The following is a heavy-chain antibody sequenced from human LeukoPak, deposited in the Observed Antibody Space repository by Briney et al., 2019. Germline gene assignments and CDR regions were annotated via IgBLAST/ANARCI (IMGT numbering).Heavy chain of an antibody. J-gene: IGHJ6*02. Sequence: GGSLRLSGAASGFTFSSYEMNWVRQAPGKGLEWVSYFSSSGSTIYYADSVKGRFTFSRANAKNSLSLQMHSLRAEDTAVYYCAREPMYLWFGELLYHGMDVWGQGTTVTVSS. CDR1: GFTFSSYE. CDR2: FSSSGSTI. V-gene: IGHV3-48*03. CDR3: AREPMYLWFGELLYHGMDV. D-gene: IGHD3-10*01.